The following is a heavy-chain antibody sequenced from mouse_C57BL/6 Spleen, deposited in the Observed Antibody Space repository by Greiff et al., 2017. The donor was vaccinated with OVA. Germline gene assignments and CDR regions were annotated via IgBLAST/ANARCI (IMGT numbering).Heavy chain of an antibody. D-gene: IGHD2-1*01. CDR2: IYPGSGSN. V-gene: IGHV1-55*01. CDR3: ARGNTYYYSMDY. Sequence: VQLQQPGAELVKPGASVKMSCKASGYTFTSYWITWVKQRPGQGLEWIGDIYPGSGSNNYNEKFNSKATLTVDTSSSTAYMQLSSLTSDDSAVYYCARGNTYYYSMDYWGQGTSVTVSS. J-gene: IGHJ4*01. CDR1: GYTFTSYW.